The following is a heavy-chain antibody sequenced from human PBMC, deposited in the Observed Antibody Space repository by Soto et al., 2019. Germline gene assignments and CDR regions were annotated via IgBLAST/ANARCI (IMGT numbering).Heavy chain of an antibody. J-gene: IGHJ4*02. CDR1: GGTFSSYA. V-gene: IGHV1-69*01. D-gene: IGHD3-22*01. Sequence: QVQLVQSGAEVKKPGSSVKVSCKASGGTFSSYAISWVRQAPGHGLEWMGGIIPIFGTANYAQKFQGRVTITADESTSTACRELSSLRSEDTAVYYCARDSAYYYDSSGSQLDYWGQGTLVTVSS. CDR3: ARDSAYYYDSSGSQLDY. CDR2: IIPIFGTA.